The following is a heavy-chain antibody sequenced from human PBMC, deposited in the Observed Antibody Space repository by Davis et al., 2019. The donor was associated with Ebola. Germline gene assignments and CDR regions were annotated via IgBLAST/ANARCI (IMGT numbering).Heavy chain of an antibody. Sequence: SETLSLTCAVSGGSISSGGYSWSWIRQPPGKGLEWIGYIYYSGSTNYNPSLKSRVTISVDTSKNQFSLKLSSVTAADTAVYYCARHLMITFGGVIVIPTGAFDYWGQGTLVTVSS. CDR2: IYYSGST. CDR3: ARHLMITFGGVIVIPTGAFDY. V-gene: IGHV4-61*08. J-gene: IGHJ4*02. CDR1: GGSISSGGYS. D-gene: IGHD3-16*02.